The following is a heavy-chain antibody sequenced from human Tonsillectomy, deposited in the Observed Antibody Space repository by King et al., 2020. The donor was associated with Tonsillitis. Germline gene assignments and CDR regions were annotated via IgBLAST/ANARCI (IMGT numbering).Heavy chain of an antibody. CDR3: ARGHRELGGAFDI. D-gene: IGHD1-7*01. Sequence: VQLVESGGGLVKPGGSLRLSCAASGFTFSDSYLSWIRQAPGKGLECVSYISSSGNSIYYADSVKGRFTISRDNAKNSLYLQMNSLRAEDTAIYYCARGHRELGGAFDIWGQGTVVSASS. V-gene: IGHV3-11*01. CDR2: ISSSGNSI. CDR1: GFTFSDSY. J-gene: IGHJ3*02.